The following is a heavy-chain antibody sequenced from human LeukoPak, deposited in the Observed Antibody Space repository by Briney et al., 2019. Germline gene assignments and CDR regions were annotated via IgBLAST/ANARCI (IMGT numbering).Heavy chain of an antibody. J-gene: IGHJ3*02. D-gene: IGHD3-22*01. CDR2: IYYSGST. CDR3: ARDRQYYDSSGYYPSTDAFDI. Sequence: SETLSLTCTVSGGSISSYYWNWIRQPPGKGLEWIGYIYYSGSTYYNPSLKSRVTISVDSSKNQFSLKLSSVTAADTAVYYCARDRQYYDSSGYYPSTDAFDIWGQGTMVTVSS. V-gene: IGHV4-59*06. CDR1: GGSISSYY.